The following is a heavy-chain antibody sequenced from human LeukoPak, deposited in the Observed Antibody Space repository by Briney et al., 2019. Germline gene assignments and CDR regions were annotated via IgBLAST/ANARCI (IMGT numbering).Heavy chain of an antibody. CDR2: IYHSGST. CDR3: ARDSGTTGEVKFDP. Sequence: SSETLSLTCIVSGYSIISDYFWGWVRQPPGKGLEWIGSIYHSGSTYYNPSLKSRVTISVDTSKNQFSLKLNSVTAADTAVYYCARDSGTTGEVKFDPWGQGTLVTVSS. J-gene: IGHJ5*02. CDR1: GYSIISDYF. V-gene: IGHV4-38-2*02. D-gene: IGHD3-10*01.